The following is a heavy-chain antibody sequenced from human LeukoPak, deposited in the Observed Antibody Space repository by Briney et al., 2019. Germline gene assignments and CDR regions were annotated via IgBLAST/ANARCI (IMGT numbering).Heavy chain of an antibody. Sequence: SETLSLTCTVSGGSISNYYLTWIRQPPGKGLEWIGYIYYSGSTYYNPSLKSRVTISVDTSKNQFSLKLSSVTAADTAVYYCARMKIFGVVIADYYFDYWGQGTLVTVSS. D-gene: IGHD3-3*01. CDR1: GGSISNYY. CDR3: ARMKIFGVVIADYYFDY. CDR2: IYYSGST. J-gene: IGHJ4*02. V-gene: IGHV4-59*01.